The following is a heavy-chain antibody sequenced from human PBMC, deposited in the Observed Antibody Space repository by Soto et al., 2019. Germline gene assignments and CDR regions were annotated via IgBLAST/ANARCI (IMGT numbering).Heavy chain of an antibody. CDR1: GFTLNDYY. D-gene: IGHD6-25*01. CDR3: ARDGYPKNGVIDF. J-gene: IGHJ4*02. V-gene: IGHV3-11*01. CDR2: ISSSGSTI. Sequence: QVHLVASGGGLVKPGGSLRLSCVASGFTLNDYYVSWIRQAPGKGLEWISYISSSGSTIYYADSVKGRFTGSREHANNSVILQMNRLRVEDTAMYFCARDGYPKNGVIDFWGQGTLVTVSA.